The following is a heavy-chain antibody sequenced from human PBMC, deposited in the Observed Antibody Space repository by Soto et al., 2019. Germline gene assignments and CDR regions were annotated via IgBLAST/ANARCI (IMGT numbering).Heavy chain of an antibody. CDR3: ARDRCSSTSCIWYDY. J-gene: IGHJ4*02. D-gene: IGHD2-2*01. CDR2: IWYDGSNK. CDR1: GFTFSSYG. Sequence: LRLSCAASGFTFSSYGMHWVRQAPGKGLEWVAVIWYDGSNKYYADSVKGRFTISRDNSKNTLYLQMNSLRAEDTAVYYCARDRCSSTSCIWYDYWGQGTLVTVSS. V-gene: IGHV3-33*01.